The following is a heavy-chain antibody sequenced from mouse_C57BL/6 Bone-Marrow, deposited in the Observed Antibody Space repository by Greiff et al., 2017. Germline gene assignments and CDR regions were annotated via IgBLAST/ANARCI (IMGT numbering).Heavy chain of an antibody. V-gene: IGHV1-69*01. D-gene: IGHD3-2*02. CDR3: ARRLDSSGYVFAY. J-gene: IGHJ3*01. Sequence: QVQLQQPGAELVMPGASVKLSCKASGYTFTSYWMHWVKQRPGQGLEWIGEIDPSDSYTNYNQKFKGKSTLTVDKSSSTAYMQLSSLTSEDSAVYYCARRLDSSGYVFAYWGQGTLVTVSA. CDR2: IDPSDSYT. CDR1: GYTFTSYW.